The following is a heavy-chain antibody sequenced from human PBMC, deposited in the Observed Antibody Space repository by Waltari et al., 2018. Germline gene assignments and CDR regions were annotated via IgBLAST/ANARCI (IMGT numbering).Heavy chain of an antibody. CDR1: GGSISSGSYY. CDR2: IYTSGST. V-gene: IGHV4-61*09. D-gene: IGHD4-17*01. J-gene: IGHJ6*02. Sequence: QVQLQESGPGLVKPSQTLSLTCTVSGGSISSGSYYWSWIRQPAGKGLEWIGYIYTSGSTNDNPALKSRVTISVDTSKNQFSLKLSSVTAADTAVYYCARTEYGLYYYYGMDVWGQGTTVTVSS. CDR3: ARTEYGLYYYYGMDV.